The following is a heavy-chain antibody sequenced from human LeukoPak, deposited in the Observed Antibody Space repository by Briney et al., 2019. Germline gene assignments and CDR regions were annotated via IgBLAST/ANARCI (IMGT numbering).Heavy chain of an antibody. CDR2: IIPIFGTA. Sequence: SVKVSCKASGGTFSSYAISWVRQAPGQGLEWMGGIIPIFGTANYAQKFQGRVTITTDESTSTAYMELSSLRSEDTAVYYCARDRDYYDSSGYCGYWGQGTLVTVSS. CDR3: ARDRDYYDSSGYCGY. CDR1: GGTFSSYA. J-gene: IGHJ4*02. V-gene: IGHV1-69*05. D-gene: IGHD3-22*01.